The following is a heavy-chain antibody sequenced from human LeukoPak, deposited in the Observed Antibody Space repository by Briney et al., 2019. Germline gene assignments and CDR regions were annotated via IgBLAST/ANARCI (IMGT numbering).Heavy chain of an antibody. CDR2: IYYSGST. D-gene: IGHD3-3*01. CDR3: ARENSRSGYDFWSGPGAFDI. CDR1: GGSISSGGYS. J-gene: IGHJ3*02. Sequence: SETLSLTCTVSGGSISSGGYSWSWIRQHPGKGLEWIGYIYYSGSTYYNPSLKSRVTISVDTSKNQFSLKLSSVTAADTAVYYCARENSRSGYDFWSGPGAFDIWGQGTMVTVSS. V-gene: IGHV4-31*03.